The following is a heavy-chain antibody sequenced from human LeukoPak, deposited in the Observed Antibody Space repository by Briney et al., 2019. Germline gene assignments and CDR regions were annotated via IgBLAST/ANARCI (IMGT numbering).Heavy chain of an antibody. J-gene: IGHJ6*02. CDR2: TSYDGSNK. D-gene: IGHD1-26*01. V-gene: IGHV3-30*04. CDR3: ERARLGGSSYFYYYGMDV. Sequence: GGSLRLSCAASGFTFSNYAIHWVRQAPSKGREWVAVTSYDGSNKYYADSVKGRFTITRDNSKNTLYLQMNSLRAEDTAVYYCERARLGGSSYFYYYGMDVWGQGTTVTVSS. CDR1: GFTFSNYA.